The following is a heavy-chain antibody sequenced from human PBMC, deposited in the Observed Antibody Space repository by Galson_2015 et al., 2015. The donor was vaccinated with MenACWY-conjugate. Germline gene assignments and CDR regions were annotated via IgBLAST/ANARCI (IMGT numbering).Heavy chain of an antibody. V-gene: IGHV2-5*02. CDR3: AHRKLGMASFDS. CDR2: IYWDDDK. J-gene: IGHJ4*02. CDR1: GFSLSTSGVG. D-gene: IGHD5-24*01. Sequence: PALVNPTQTPTLSCTFSGFSLSTSGVGVGWIRQPPGKALEWLILIYWDDDKRYSPSLKSRLTITKDTSKNQVVLTMTNMDPVDTATYYCAHRKLGMASFDSWGPGTLVTVSS.